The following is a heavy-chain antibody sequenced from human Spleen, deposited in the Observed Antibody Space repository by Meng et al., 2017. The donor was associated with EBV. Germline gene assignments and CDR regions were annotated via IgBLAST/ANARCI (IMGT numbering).Heavy chain of an antibody. J-gene: IGHJ4*02. V-gene: IGHV2-5*02. D-gene: IGHD1-1*01. CDR1: GFSLTSGVG. Sequence: IPLKESGPTLVKPTQTLTLTCTFSGFSLTSGVGVGWIRQPPGEALEWLALIHWDDEERFSPYLDSRLTITKDTSKNEVVLTMTNMDPVDTATYYCARRLKYTNWLFDFWGPGTLVTVSS. CDR3: ARRLKYTNWLFDF. CDR2: IHWDDEE.